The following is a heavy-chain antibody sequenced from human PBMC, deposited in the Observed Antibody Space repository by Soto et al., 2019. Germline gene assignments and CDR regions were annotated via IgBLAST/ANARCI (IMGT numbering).Heavy chain of an antibody. D-gene: IGHD1-26*01. V-gene: IGHV1-18*01. CDR3: AREREKWDLAWDAFDI. Sequence: QVQLVQSGAEVKKPGPPVKVSCKASGYTFTSYGISWGRQAPGQGLEWMGWISAYNGNTNYAQKLQGRVTMTTDTSTSTAYMELRSLRSDDTAVYYCAREREKWDLAWDAFDIWGQGTMVTVSS. CDR2: ISAYNGNT. J-gene: IGHJ3*02. CDR1: GYTFTSYG.